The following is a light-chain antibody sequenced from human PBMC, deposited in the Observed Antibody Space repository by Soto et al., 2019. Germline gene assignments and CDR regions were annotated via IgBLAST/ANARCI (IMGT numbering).Light chain of an antibody. CDR1: RSVSSSY. CDR2: GAS. J-gene: IGKJ3*01. V-gene: IGKV3-20*01. Sequence: EIVLTQSPGTLSLSPGERATLSCRASRSVSSSYLAWYQQKPGQAPRLLIYGASSRATGIPDRFSGSGSGTDFTLTISRLEPEDFAVYYCQQYGRSPFTFGPGTKVDIK. CDR3: QQYGRSPFT.